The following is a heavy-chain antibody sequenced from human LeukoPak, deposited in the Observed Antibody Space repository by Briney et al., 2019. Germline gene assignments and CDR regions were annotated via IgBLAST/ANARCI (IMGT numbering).Heavy chain of an antibody. Sequence: PGGPLRLSCAASGFTFSSYAMHWVRQAPGKGLEYVSAISSNGGSTYYANSVKGRFSISRDNSKNTLYLQMGSLRAEDMAVYCCARVGAHDAFHIWGQGTMVTVSS. D-gene: IGHD4/OR15-4a*01. CDR1: GFTFSSYA. CDR2: ISSNGGST. V-gene: IGHV3-64*01. J-gene: IGHJ3*02. CDR3: ARVGAHDAFHI.